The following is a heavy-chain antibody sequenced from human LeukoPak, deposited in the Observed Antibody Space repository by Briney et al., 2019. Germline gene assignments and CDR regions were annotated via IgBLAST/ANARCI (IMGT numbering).Heavy chain of an antibody. J-gene: IGHJ6*02. D-gene: IGHD1-26*01. CDR2: IYYSGST. Sequence: SETLSLTCTVSGGSISSYYWSWIRQPPGKGLEWIGYIYYSGSTNYNPSLKSRVTISVDTSKNQFSLKLSSVTAADTAVYYCARASGEGGAFSRGYYGMDVWGQGTTVTVSS. V-gene: IGHV4-59*08. CDR1: GGSISSYY. CDR3: ARASGEGGAFSRGYYGMDV.